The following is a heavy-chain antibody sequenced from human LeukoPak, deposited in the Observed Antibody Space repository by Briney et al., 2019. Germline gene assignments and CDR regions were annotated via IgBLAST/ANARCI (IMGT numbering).Heavy chain of an antibody. CDR1: GGSISTYY. V-gene: IGHV4-59*12. CDR2: LYYSGST. J-gene: IGHJ4*02. CDR3: ARGVITTRDYFDY. Sequence: PSETLSLTCTVSGGSISTYYWSWIRQPPGKGLEWIGYLYYSGSTHYNPSLKSRVTISVDTSKNQFSLKLSSVTAADTAVYYCARGVITTRDYFDYWGQGTLVTVSS. D-gene: IGHD3-22*01.